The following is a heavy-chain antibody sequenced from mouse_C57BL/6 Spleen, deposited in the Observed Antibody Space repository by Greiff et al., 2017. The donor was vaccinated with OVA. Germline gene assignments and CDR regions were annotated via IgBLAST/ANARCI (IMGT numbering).Heavy chain of an antibody. J-gene: IGHJ4*01. V-gene: IGHV1-39*01. Sequence: VQLQQSGPELVKPGASVKISCKASGYSFTDYNMNWVKQSNGKSLEWIGVINPNYGTTSYNQKFKGKATLTVEQSSRTAYLQLNSLTSEDSAFYYCARRGAQALYYYAMDYWGQGTSVSVSS. CDR1: GYSFTDYN. CDR3: ARRGAQALYYYAMDY. CDR2: INPNYGTT. D-gene: IGHD3-2*02.